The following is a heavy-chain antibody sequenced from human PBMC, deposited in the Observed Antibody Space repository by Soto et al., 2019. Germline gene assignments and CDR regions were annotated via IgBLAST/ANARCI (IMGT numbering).Heavy chain of an antibody. D-gene: IGHD6-19*01. CDR3: ARKSSGWYSTNWFDP. V-gene: IGHV4-59*01. J-gene: IGHJ5*02. CDR2: IYYSGST. Sequence: SETLSLTCTVSGGSISSYYWSWIRQPPGKGLEWIGYIYYSGSTNYNPSLKSRVTISVDTSKNQFSLKLSSVTAADTAVYYRARKSSGWYSTNWFDPWGQGTLVTVSS. CDR1: GGSISSYY.